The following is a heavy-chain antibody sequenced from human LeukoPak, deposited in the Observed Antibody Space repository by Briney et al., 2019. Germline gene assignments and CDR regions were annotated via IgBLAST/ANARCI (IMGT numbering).Heavy chain of an antibody. CDR2: INPNSGGT. D-gene: IGHD2-21*01. V-gene: IGHV1-2*02. Sequence: GASVKVSCKASGYTFTAYNMHWVRQAPGQGLEWMGWINPNSGGTNYAQKFQGRVTMTTDTSTSTAYMELRSLRSDDTAVYYCARDMERGGDVPGGRAFDIWGQGTMVTVSS. CDR3: ARDMERGGDVPGGRAFDI. J-gene: IGHJ3*02. CDR1: GYTFTAYN.